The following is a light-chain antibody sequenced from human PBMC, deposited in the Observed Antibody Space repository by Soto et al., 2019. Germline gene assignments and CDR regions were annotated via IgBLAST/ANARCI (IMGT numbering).Light chain of an antibody. Sequence: DIQMTQSPSTLFASVGDRVTITCRASQSVRNWLAWYQQKPGRAPKVLIYHASNLQSGVPSRFSGSGSGTEFTLTISSLHSEDFAVYYCQQYNNWPQIAFGQATRLEI. CDR3: QQYNNWPQIA. CDR1: QSVRNW. J-gene: IGKJ5*01. V-gene: IGKV1-5*01. CDR2: HAS.